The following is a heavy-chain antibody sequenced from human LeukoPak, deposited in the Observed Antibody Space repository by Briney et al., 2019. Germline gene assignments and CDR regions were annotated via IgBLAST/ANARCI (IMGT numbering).Heavy chain of an antibody. J-gene: IGHJ4*02. CDR2: ISSSSSYI. D-gene: IGHD6-13*01. V-gene: IGHV3-21*01. CDR3: ARGGIAAAGTFDY. CDR1: GFTFSSYS. Sequence: PGGSPRLSCAASGFTFSSYSMNWVRQAPGKGLEWVSSISSSSSYIYYADSVKGRFTISRDNAKNSLYLQMNSLRAEDTAVYYCARGGIAAAGTFDYWGQGTLVTVSS.